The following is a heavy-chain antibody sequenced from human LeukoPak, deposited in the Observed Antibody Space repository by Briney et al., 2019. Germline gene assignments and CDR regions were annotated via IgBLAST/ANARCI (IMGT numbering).Heavy chain of an antibody. CDR1: GGTFSSYA. D-gene: IGHD3-22*01. CDR2: IIPIFGTA. Sequence: SVKVSCKASGGTFSSYAISWVRQAPGQGLEWMGGIIPIFGTANYAQKFQGRVTITADESTSTAYMELSSLRSEDTAVYYCARAPSPPTYYYDSSGPPPHFDYGGQGTLVTVSS. CDR3: ARAPSPPTYYYDSSGPPPHFDY. V-gene: IGHV1-69*13. J-gene: IGHJ4*02.